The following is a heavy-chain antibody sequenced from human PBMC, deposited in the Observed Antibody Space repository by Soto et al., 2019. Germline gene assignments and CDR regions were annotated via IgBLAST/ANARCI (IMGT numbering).Heavy chain of an antibody. CDR2: ISSSSSYI. CDR3: AANHPKQYYYDSSGSDY. D-gene: IGHD3-22*01. Sequence: GGSLRLSCAASGFTFSSYSMNWVRQAPGKGLEWVSSISSSSSYIYYADSVKGRFTISRDNAKNSLYLQMNSLRAEDTAVYYCAANHPKQYYYDSSGSDYWGQGTLVTVSS. V-gene: IGHV3-21*01. CDR1: GFTFSSYS. J-gene: IGHJ4*02.